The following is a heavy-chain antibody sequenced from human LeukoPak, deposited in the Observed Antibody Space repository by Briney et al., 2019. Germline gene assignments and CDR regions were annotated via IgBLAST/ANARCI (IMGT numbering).Heavy chain of an antibody. CDR2: ISTSSSYI. CDR1: GFTFSSYS. D-gene: IGHD3-10*01. Sequence: PGGSLRLSCAASGFTFSSYSMNWVRQAPGKGLEWVSSISTSSSYIYYADSVKGRFTISRDNSENTLYLQMNSLRAEDTAVYYCAKVPSRGYGSGSSESVWGQGTLVTVSS. CDR3: AKVPSRGYGSGSSESV. J-gene: IGHJ4*02. V-gene: IGHV3-21*01.